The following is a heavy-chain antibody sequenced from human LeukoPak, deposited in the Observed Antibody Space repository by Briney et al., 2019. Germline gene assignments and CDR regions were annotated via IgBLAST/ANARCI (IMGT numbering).Heavy chain of an antibody. CDR2: ISYVGSDQ. Sequence: GGSLRLSCAASGFPFSTYGMRWVRQAPGKGLEWVAVISYVGSDQYYADSVKGRFTVSRDNSKNTLYLQMNSLRVEDTAVYYCAKLGCSSTRCYINYWGQGTLVTVSS. CDR3: AKLGCSSTRCYINY. CDR1: GFPFSTYG. V-gene: IGHV3-30*18. D-gene: IGHD2-2*01. J-gene: IGHJ4*02.